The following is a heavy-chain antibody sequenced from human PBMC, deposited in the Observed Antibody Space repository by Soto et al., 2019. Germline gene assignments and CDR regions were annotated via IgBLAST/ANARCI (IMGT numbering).Heavy chain of an antibody. V-gene: IGHV1-69*05. D-gene: IGHD3-16*02. Sequence: SVKVSCKASGGTFSSYAISWVRQAPGQGLEWMGGIIPIFGTAIYAQKFQGRVTMTKNTSISTAYMELSSLRSEDTAVYYCARSKASRKYYDYIWGSYRLFDYWGQGTLVTVSS. CDR1: GGTFSSYA. CDR2: IIPIFGTA. CDR3: ARSKASRKYYDYIWGSYRLFDY. J-gene: IGHJ4*02.